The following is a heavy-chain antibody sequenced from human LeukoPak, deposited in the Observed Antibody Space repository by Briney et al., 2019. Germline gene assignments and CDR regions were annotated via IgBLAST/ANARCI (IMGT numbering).Heavy chain of an antibody. CDR2: IKQDGSDK. CDR3: AIIPRAAAGPSARSPFHY. CDR1: GFTFSSYW. V-gene: IGHV3-7*01. J-gene: IGHJ4*02. Sequence: GGSLRLSCEVSGFTFSSYWMNWVRQAPGEGLEWVANIKQDGSDKYYVDSVKGRFTISRDNAKNSLYLQMNSLRAEDTAVYYCAIIPRAAAGPSARSPFHYWGQGTLVTVSS. D-gene: IGHD6-13*01.